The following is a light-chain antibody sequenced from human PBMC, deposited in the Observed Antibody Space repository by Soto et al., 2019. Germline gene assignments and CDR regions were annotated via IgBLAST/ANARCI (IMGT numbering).Light chain of an antibody. V-gene: IGKV3-20*01. J-gene: IGKJ2*01. CDR2: GAS. CDR3: RRYGDSPPAYT. CDR1: QSVSSRN. Sequence: EIVLTQSPGTVSLSPGERATLSCRASQSVSSRNLAWYRQKPGQAPSLLIFGASNRATGIPDRFSGSGSGTDFTLTISRLEPENCAVYYRRRYGDSPPAYTFGQGTKLEIK.